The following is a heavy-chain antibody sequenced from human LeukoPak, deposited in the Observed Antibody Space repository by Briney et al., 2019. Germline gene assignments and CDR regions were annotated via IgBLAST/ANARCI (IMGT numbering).Heavy chain of an antibody. CDR1: GGAISSSSNY. CDR2: VYYSGST. CDR3: SSQTAYYAPVDY. Sequence: PSETLSLTCNVSGGAISSSSNYWAWIRQPPGKGLEWIGSVYYSGSTYYNPSLKSRVTISVDTSRNQFSLKLSSVTAADTAVYYCSSQTAYYAPVDYWGQGTLVTVSS. V-gene: IGHV4-39*07. J-gene: IGHJ4*02. D-gene: IGHD3-9*01.